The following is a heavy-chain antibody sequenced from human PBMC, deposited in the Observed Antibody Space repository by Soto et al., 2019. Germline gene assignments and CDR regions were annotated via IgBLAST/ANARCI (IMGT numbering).Heavy chain of an antibody. CDR1: GYSFNNNW. D-gene: IGHD3-22*01. CDR3: AKRDISGFPDY. Sequence: GESLKISCKGSGYSFNNNWIGWVRQMPGKGLEWMGIIYPGDSDSRYSPSFQGQVTMSVDKSINTAYLQWSSLKASDTAMYYCAKRDISGFPDYWGQGTLVTVS. J-gene: IGHJ4*02. CDR2: IYPGDSDS. V-gene: IGHV5-51*01.